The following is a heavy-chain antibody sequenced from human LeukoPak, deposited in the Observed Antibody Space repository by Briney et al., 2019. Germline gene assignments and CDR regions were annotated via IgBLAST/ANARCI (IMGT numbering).Heavy chain of an antibody. V-gene: IGHV3-30-3*01. CDR2: ISYDGSNK. CDR1: GFTFSSYA. CDR3: ASYYYDSSGYYYSPDAFDI. J-gene: IGHJ3*02. D-gene: IGHD3-22*01. Sequence: GRSLRLSCAASGFTFSSYAMHWVRQAPGKGLEWVAVISYDGSNKYYADSVKGRFTISRDNSKNTLYLQMNSLRAEDTAVYYCASYYYDSSGYYYSPDAFDIWGQGTMVTVSS.